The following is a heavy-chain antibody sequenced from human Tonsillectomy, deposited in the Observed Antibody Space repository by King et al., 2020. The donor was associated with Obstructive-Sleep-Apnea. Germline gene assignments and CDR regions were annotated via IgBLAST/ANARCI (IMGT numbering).Heavy chain of an antibody. CDR1: GFTFLNFA. CDR3: ARDGGSIYGDYVESEFDY. D-gene: IGHD4-17*01. CDR2: ISTYSGQT. V-gene: IGHV1-18*04. J-gene: IGHJ4*02. Sequence: VQLVESGPEVKKPGASVKVSCKSSGFTFLNFAITWVRQAPGQGLEWMGWISTYSGQTNYAQNVQDRLTMTTDTSTNTAYMELRSLRSDDTAVYYCARDGGSIYGDYVESEFDYWGQGTPVTVSS.